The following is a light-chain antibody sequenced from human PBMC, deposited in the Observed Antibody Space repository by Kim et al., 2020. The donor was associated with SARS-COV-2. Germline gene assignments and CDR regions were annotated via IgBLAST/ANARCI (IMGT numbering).Light chain of an antibody. CDR3: AAWDDSLSGWV. CDR2: RNN. CDR1: SSNIGSNY. Sequence: GQRVTISCTGSSSNIGSNYVYWYQQLTGTAPKLLIYRNNQRPSGVPDLFSGSESGTSASLAISGLRSEDEADYYCAAWDDSLSGWVFGGGTKLTVL. J-gene: IGLJ3*02. V-gene: IGLV1-47*01.